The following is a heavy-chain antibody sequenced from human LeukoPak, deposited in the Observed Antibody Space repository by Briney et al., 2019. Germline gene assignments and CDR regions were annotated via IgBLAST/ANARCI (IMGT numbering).Heavy chain of an antibody. CDR2: IYYSGST. CDR1: GGSISSYY. V-gene: IGHV4-59*05. D-gene: IGHD4-17*01. Sequence: SETLSLTCSVSGGSISSYYWNWIRQPPGKGLEWIGSIYYSGSTYYNPSLKSRVTISVDTSKNQFSLKLSSVTAADTAVYYCARHAVTTNDVDPWGQGTLVTVSS. CDR3: ARHAVTTNDVDP. J-gene: IGHJ5*02.